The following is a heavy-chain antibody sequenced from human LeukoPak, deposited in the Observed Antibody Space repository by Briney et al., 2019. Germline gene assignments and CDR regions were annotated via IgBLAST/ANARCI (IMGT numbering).Heavy chain of an antibody. J-gene: IGHJ4*02. V-gene: IGHV4-61*02. Sequence: SETLSLTCTVSGGSISSGSYYWSWIRQPAGKGLEWIGRIYTSGCTNYNPSLKSRVTISVDTSKNQFSLKLSSVTAADTAVYYCARGEFTAMVIPEGGSFDYWGQGTLVTVSS. CDR3: ARGEFTAMVIPEGGSFDY. CDR2: IYTSGCT. CDR1: GGSISSGSYY. D-gene: IGHD5-18*01.